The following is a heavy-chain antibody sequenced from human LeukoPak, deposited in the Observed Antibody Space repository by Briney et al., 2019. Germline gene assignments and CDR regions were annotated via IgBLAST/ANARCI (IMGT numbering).Heavy chain of an antibody. CDR3: AKGQQLVPWSFDY. CDR1: RFTLSNYW. V-gene: IGHV3-23*01. D-gene: IGHD6-13*01. Sequence: GGSLRLSCAASRFTLSNYWMSWVRQAPGKGLEWVSGISTSGGSTYCADSVKGRFTISRDNSKNTLYLQMNSLRAEDTAVYYCAKGQQLVPWSFDYWGQGTLVTVSS. J-gene: IGHJ4*02. CDR2: ISTSGGST.